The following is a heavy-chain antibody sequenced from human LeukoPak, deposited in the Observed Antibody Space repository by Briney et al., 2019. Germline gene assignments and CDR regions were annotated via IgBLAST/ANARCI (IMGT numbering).Heavy chain of an antibody. D-gene: IGHD1-26*01. V-gene: IGHV3-23*01. CDR2: VNAPGVET. Sequence: GGSLRLSCAASGFAFSSYVMSWVRQTPGKGLEWVSTVNAPGVETYYADSVKGRFIISRDNSKNTFYLEMDSLRADDTAIYYCASGKVNHLGALDYWGQGTLVTVSS. CDR1: GFAFSSYV. J-gene: IGHJ4*02. CDR3: ASGKVNHLGALDY.